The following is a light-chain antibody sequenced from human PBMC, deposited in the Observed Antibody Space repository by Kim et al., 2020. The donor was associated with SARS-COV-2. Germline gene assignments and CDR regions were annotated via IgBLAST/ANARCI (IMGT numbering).Light chain of an antibody. CDR1: QNIGRY. V-gene: IGKV3-11*01. Sequence: PGDRAILSCRASQNIGRYLAWYQQRPCQAPRLLIYEVFNRAAGVPARFSGNGSETDFTLTITSLEPDDFAVYYCHHRANWPALTFGGGTKVDIK. J-gene: IGKJ4*01. CDR3: HHRANWPALT. CDR2: EVF.